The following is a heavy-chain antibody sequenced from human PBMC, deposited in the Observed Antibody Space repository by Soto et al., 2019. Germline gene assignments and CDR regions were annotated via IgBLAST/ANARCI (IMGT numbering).Heavy chain of an antibody. J-gene: IGHJ5*02. Sequence: ASVKVSCKASGYTFTDYFRHWVRQAPGQGFEWMGWINPNSRGTNYAQKFQGRVTMTRDTSNSTAYMELRGLTSDDTAVYYCARVTLKAGNWFDPWGQGTLVTVSS. V-gene: IGHV1-2*02. CDR2: INPNSRGT. CDR1: GYTFTDYF. CDR3: ARVTLKAGNWFDP.